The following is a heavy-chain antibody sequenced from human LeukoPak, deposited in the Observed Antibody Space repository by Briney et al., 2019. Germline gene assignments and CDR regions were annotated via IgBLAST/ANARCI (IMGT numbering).Heavy chain of an antibody. Sequence: QPGGSLRLSCAASGFTVGGTYMSWVRQAAGKGWQWVSTIFDAGRTTYADSVQGRFTISRDSYMNTLFLQMNSLRADDTAVYYCAGATKWLAHDFWGQGILVTVSS. V-gene: IGHV3-53*01. CDR2: IFDAGRT. J-gene: IGHJ4*02. CDR3: AGATKWLAHDF. CDR1: GFTVGGTY. D-gene: IGHD6-19*01.